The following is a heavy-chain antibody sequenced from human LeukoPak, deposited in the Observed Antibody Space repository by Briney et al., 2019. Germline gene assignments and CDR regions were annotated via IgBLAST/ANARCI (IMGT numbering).Heavy chain of an antibody. CDR1: GFTFSSYG. CDR2: ISYDGSNK. D-gene: IGHD5-12*01. Sequence: PGGSLRLSCAASGFTFSSYGMHWVRQAPGKGLEWVAVISYDGSNKYYADSVKGRFTISRDNSKNTLYLQMNSLRAEDTAVYYCAKDPLLGSGYDRTSTYFDDWGQGTLVTVSS. CDR3: AKDPLLGSGYDRTSTYFDD. J-gene: IGHJ4*02. V-gene: IGHV3-30*18.